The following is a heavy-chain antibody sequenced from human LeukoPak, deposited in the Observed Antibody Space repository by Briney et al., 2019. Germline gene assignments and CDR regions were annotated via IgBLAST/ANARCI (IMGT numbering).Heavy chain of an antibody. CDR2: ISGSGGST. V-gene: IGHV3-23*01. CDR3: ARSGQWFGELPSMDV. J-gene: IGHJ6*04. Sequence: PGGSLRLSCAASGFTFSSYAMSWVRQAPGKGLEWVSAISGSGGSTYYADSVKGRFTISRDNAKNSLYLQMNSLRAEDTAVYYCARSGQWFGELPSMDVWGKGTTVTVSS. D-gene: IGHD3-10*01. CDR1: GFTFSSYA.